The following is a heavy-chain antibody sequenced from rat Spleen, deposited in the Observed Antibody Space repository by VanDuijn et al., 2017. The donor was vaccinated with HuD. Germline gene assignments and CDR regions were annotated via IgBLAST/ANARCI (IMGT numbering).Heavy chain of an antibody. CDR1: GFSLTSYN. V-gene: IGHV2S75*01. J-gene: IGHJ4*01. Sequence: QVQLKESGPGLVQPSQTLSLTCTVSGFSLTSYNVHWVRQPPGKGLEWMGIIWGDGNTDYNSALKSRMSINRDTSKSQVFLKMNSLQTDNTAIYYCTRSEYRYNYYYYVMDAWGQGASVTVSS. D-gene: IGHD1-5*01. CDR2: IWGDGNT. CDR3: TRSEYRYNYYYYVMDA.